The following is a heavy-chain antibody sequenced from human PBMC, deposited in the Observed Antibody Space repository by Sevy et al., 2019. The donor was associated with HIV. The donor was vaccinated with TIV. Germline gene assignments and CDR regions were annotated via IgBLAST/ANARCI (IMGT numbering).Heavy chain of an antibody. CDR2: INSSSSTI. CDR3: ARLYYDYVWGSYPFKDFDY. V-gene: IGHV3-48*02. J-gene: IGHJ4*02. CDR1: GFTFSSYS. Sequence: GSLRLSCAASGFTFSSYSMNWVRQAPGKGLEWVSYINSSSSTIYYADSVKGRFIISRDNAKNSLYLQMNSLRDEDTAVYYCARLYYDYVWGSYPFKDFDYWGQGTLVTVSS. D-gene: IGHD3-16*01.